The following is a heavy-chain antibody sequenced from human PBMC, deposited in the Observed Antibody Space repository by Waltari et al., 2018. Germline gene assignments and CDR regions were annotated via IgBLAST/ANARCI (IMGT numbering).Heavy chain of an antibody. CDR2: ISNDEISM. D-gene: IGHD3-10*01. V-gene: IGHV3-74*03. Sequence: EEQLLESGGGLVQPGDSLRLSCAASGFRFSNYWMTWVRQAPGKGLVWVERISNDEISMTYADSVKGRFTISRDNAKNTLYLQMKRLRAEDTAVYYCVRLAQRTYRSPVPGRHYYYGMDVWGQGTTVTVSS. CDR3: VRLAQRTYRSPVPGRHYYYGMDV. CDR1: GFRFSNYW. J-gene: IGHJ6*02.